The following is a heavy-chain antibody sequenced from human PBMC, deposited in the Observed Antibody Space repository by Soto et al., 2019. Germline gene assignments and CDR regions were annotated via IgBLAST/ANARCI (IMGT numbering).Heavy chain of an antibody. D-gene: IGHD3-16*02. CDR3: AKSGVITFGGVIVYFDY. CDR1: GFTFSSYA. V-gene: IGHV3-23*01. Sequence: LSLTCAASGFTFSSYAMSWVRQAPGKGLEWVSAISGSGGSTYYADSVKGRFTISRDNSKNTLYLQMNSLRAEDTAVYYCAKSGVITFGGVIVYFDYWGQGTLVTVSS. CDR2: ISGSGGST. J-gene: IGHJ4*02.